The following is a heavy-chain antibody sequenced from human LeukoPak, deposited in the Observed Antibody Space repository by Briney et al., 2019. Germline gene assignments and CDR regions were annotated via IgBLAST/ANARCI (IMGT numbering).Heavy chain of an antibody. V-gene: IGHV1-24*01. CDR3: AGIGYCSSTSCLTFDY. J-gene: IGHJ4*02. CDR1: GYTLTELS. CDR2: FDPEDGET. Sequence: ASVKVSCKVSGYTLTELSMHWVRQAPGKGLEWMGGFDPEDGETIYAQKFQGRVTKTEDTSTDTAYMELSSLRSEDTAVYYCAGIGYCSSTSCLTFDYWGQGTLVTVSS. D-gene: IGHD2-2*01.